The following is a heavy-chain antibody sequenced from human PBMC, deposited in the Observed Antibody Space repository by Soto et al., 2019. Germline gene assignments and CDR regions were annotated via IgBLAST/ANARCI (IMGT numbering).Heavy chain of an antibody. V-gene: IGHV4-39*01. CDR2: IYYSGST. D-gene: IGHD1-7*01. Sequence: SETLSLTCTVSGGSISSSSYYWGWIRQPPGKGLEWIGSIYYSGSTYYNPSLKSRVTISVDTSKNQFSLKLSSVTAADTAVYYCARHDMDRVWNYPGWFDPWGQGTLVTVSS. J-gene: IGHJ5*02. CDR3: ARHDMDRVWNYPGWFDP. CDR1: GGSISSSSYY.